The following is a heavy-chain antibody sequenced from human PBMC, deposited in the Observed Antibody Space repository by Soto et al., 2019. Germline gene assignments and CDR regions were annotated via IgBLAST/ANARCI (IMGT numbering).Heavy chain of an antibody. J-gene: IGHJ5*02. V-gene: IGHV1-69*13. CDR3: AREPDRDSSGYSNWFDP. D-gene: IGHD3-22*01. CDR1: GGTFSSYA. Sequence: SVKVSCKASGGTFSSYAISWVRQAPGQGLEWMGGIIPIFGTANYAQKFQGRVTITADESTSTAYMGLSSLRSEDTAVYYCAREPDRDSSGYSNWFDPWGQGTLVTVSS. CDR2: IIPIFGTA.